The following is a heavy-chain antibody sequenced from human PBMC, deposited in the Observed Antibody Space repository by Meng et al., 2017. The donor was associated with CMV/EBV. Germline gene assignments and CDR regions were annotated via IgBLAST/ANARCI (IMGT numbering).Heavy chain of an antibody. D-gene: IGHD2-2*01. CDR3: AKTGAYCSSTSCLSGMDV. CDR1: GFTFSSYG. V-gene: IGHV3-33*06. CDR2: IWHDGSNK. Sequence: GGSLRLSCAASGFTFSSYGMHWVRQAPGKGLEWVAAIWHDGSNKYYADSVKGRFTISRDNSKNTLYLQMNSLRAEDTAVYYCAKTGAYCSSTSCLSGMDVWGQGTTVTVSS. J-gene: IGHJ6*02.